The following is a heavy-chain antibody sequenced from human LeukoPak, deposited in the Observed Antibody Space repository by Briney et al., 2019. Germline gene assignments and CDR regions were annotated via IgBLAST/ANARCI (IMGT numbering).Heavy chain of an antibody. CDR1: GFTLSTAS. J-gene: IGHJ4*02. D-gene: IGHD2-2*02. CDR2: IYRSSNTI. Sequence: GGSLRLSCAASGFTLSTASMNWVRQAPGKGLEWISYIYRSSNTIYYADSVKGRFTISRDNSKNTLYLQMNSLRAEDTAVYYCTRGLLYCTSTSCYIPFDYWGQGTLVTVSS. CDR3: TRGLLYCTSTSCYIPFDY. V-gene: IGHV3-48*01.